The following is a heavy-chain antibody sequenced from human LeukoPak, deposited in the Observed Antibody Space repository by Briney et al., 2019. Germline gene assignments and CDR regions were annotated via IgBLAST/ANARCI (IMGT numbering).Heavy chain of an antibody. D-gene: IGHD1-26*01. CDR2: ICPGGTIT. CDR1: GFTFSNYC. Sequence: GGSLRLSCTASGFTFSNYCMHWVRQTPGKGLIWVSRICPGGTITNYADSVKGRFTISRDDAKNMMFLQMNSLRAEDTAVYYCVRDLGGRSGHWGQGTLVTVSS. V-gene: IGHV3-74*01. CDR3: VRDLGGRSGH. J-gene: IGHJ4*02.